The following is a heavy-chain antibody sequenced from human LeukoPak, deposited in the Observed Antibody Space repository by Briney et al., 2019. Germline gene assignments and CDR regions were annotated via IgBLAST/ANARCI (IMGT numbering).Heavy chain of an antibody. CDR3: ARSDIVATILDY. J-gene: IGHJ4*02. CDR1: GGSISSGGYY. V-gene: IGHV4-31*03. CDR2: IYYSGST. Sequence: SQTLSLTCTVSGGSISSGGYYWSWIRQHPGKGLEWIGYIYYSGSTYYNPSLKSRVTISVDTSKNQFSLKLSSVTAADTAVYYCARSDIVATILDYWGQRTLVTVSS. D-gene: IGHD5-12*01.